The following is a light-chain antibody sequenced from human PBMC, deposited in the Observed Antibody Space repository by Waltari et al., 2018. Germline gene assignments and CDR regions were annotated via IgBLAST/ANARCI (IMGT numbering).Light chain of an antibody. CDR1: QSGLDSSNNTND. V-gene: IGKV4-1*01. CDR2: WAS. J-gene: IGKJ4*01. Sequence: DIVMTQSPDSLAVSLGERATIKCKYSQSGLDSSNNTNDLAWYQQKPGQPPKLLIYWASTRESGVPDRFSGSGSGTDFTLTISSLQAEDVAVYYCQQYYITPLTFGGGTKVEIK. CDR3: QQYYITPLT.